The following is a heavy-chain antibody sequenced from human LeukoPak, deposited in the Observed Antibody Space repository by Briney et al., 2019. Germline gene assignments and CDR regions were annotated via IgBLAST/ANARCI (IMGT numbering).Heavy chain of an antibody. J-gene: IGHJ4*02. V-gene: IGHV4-4*02. CDR1: GGSISSSNW. CDR2: INHSGST. Sequence: SETLSLTCAVSGGSISSSNWWSWVRQPPGKELEWIGEINHSGSTNYNPSLKSRVTISVDTSKNQFSLKLSSVTAADTAVYYCARRRGGYYGSGSSSVDYWGQGTLVTVSS. CDR3: ARRRGGYYGSGSSSVDY. D-gene: IGHD3-10*01.